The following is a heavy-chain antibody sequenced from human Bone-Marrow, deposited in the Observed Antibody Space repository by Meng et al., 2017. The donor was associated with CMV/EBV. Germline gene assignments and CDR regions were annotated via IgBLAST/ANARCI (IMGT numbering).Heavy chain of an antibody. D-gene: IGHD2-2*01. J-gene: IGHJ4*02. CDR2: IIPILRIP. CDR1: GDTFSNFG. V-gene: IGHV1-69*10. Sequence: SVKVSCKASGDTFSNFGISWVRQAPGQGLEWMGGIIPILRIPNYAQKLQGRITITADQSTNTTYMEVSSLRSEDTAVYYCARGRSDVEPAGSQAQALSHWGQGTVVTVSS. CDR3: ARGRSDVEPAGSQAQALSH.